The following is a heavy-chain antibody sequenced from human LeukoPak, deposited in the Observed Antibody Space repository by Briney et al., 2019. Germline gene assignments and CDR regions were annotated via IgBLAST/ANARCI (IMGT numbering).Heavy chain of an antibody. V-gene: IGHV3-30*02. D-gene: IGHD6-13*01. CDR2: IRYDGSNK. Sequence: GGSLRLSCAASGFTFSSYGMRWVRQAPGKGLEWVGFIRYDGSNKYYADSVKGLFTISRDNSKNTLYLQMNSLRAEDTAVYYCARDPGIAASEEDYYYYMDVWGKGTTVTVSS. CDR1: GFTFSSYG. J-gene: IGHJ6*03. CDR3: ARDPGIAASEEDYYYYMDV.